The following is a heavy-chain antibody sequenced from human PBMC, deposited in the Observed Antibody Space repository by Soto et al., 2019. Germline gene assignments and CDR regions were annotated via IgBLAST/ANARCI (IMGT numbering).Heavy chain of an antibody. CDR3: AKSQAFYYDSSGYAGPTDF. D-gene: IGHD3-22*01. CDR2: ISWDGGST. CDR1: GFTFDDYT. J-gene: IGHJ4*02. Sequence: GSLRLSCAASGFTFDDYTMHWVRQAPGKGLEWVSLISWDGGSTYYADSVKGRFTISRDNSKNSLYLQMNSLRTEDTALYYCAKSQAFYYDSSGYAGPTDFWGPAILVTRST. V-gene: IGHV3-43*01.